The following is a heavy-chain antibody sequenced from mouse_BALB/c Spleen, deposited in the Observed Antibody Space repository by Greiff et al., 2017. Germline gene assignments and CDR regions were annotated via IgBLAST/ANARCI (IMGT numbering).Heavy chain of an antibody. Sequence: QVQLKASGPGLVAPSQSLSITCTVSGFSLTSSGVHWVRQPPGKGLEWLGVIWAGGSTNYNSALMSRLSISKDNSKSQVFLKMNSLQTDDTAMYYCASDYYGYWYFDVWGAGTTVTVSS. CDR2: IWAGGST. J-gene: IGHJ1*01. CDR1: GFSLTSSG. CDR3: ASDYYGYWYFDV. D-gene: IGHD1-1*01. V-gene: IGHV2-9*02.